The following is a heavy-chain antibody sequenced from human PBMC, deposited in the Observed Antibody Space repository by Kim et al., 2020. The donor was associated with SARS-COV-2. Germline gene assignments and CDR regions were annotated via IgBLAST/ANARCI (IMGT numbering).Heavy chain of an antibody. CDR3: ARSGIAAAVDY. Sequence: TRYSPSFQGQVTISADKSISTAYLQWSSLKASDTAMYYCARSGIAAAVDYWGQGTLVTVSS. CDR2: T. V-gene: IGHV5-51*01. D-gene: IGHD6-13*01. J-gene: IGHJ4*02.